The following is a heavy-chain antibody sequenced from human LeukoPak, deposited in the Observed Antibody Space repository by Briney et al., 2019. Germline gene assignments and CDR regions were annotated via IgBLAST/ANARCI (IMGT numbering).Heavy chain of an antibody. CDR2: IIPIVGIA. V-gene: IGHV1-69*10. J-gene: IGHJ4*02. Sequence: SVKVSCKASGGTFSSYAISWVRQAPRQGLEWMGGIIPIVGIANYAQKFQGRVTITADKSTSTAYMELSSLRSEDTAVYYCAREGPAAAESPFDYWGQGTLVTVSS. CDR3: AREGPAAAESPFDY. D-gene: IGHD6-13*01. CDR1: GGTFSSYA.